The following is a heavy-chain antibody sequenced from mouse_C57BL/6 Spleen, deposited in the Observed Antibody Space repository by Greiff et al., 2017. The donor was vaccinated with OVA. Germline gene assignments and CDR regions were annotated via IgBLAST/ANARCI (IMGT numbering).Heavy chain of an antibody. V-gene: IGHV1-82*01. CDR3: ARDLTTDYAMDY. J-gene: IGHJ4*01. CDR2: IYPGDGDT. Sequence: QVQLQQSGPELVKPGASVKISCKASGYAFSSSWMNWVKQRPGKGLEWIGRIYPGDGDTNYNGKFKGKATLTADKSSSTAYMQLSSLTSEDSAVYFCARDLTTDYAMDYWGQGTSVTVSS. D-gene: IGHD1-1*01. CDR1: GYAFSSSW.